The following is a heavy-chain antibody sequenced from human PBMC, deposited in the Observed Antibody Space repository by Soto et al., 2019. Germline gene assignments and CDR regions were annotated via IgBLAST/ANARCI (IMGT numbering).Heavy chain of an antibody. CDR3: AKDRTDVVRYLGKLDY. CDR1: GFTFSSYA. Sequence: GGSLRLSCAASGFTFSSYAMSWVRQAPGKGLEWVSAISGSGGSTYYADSVKGRFTISRDNSKNTLYLQMNSLRAEDTAVYYCAKDRTDVVRYLGKLDYWGQGTLVTVSS. CDR2: ISGSGGST. D-gene: IGHD3-9*01. V-gene: IGHV3-23*01. J-gene: IGHJ4*02.